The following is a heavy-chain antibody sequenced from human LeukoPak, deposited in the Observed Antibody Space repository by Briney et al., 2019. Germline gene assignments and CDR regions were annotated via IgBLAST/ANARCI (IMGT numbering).Heavy chain of an antibody. CDR1: GFSVSAKY. CDR2: IWSGSNT. Sequence: GGSLRLSCAASGFSVSAKYMSWVRQAPGKGLEWVSPIWSGSNTYYADSVKGRFTISRDNSKNTVYLQMNSLRAEDTAVYYCASATYCAGDCYAFFDDWGQGTLVTVSS. V-gene: IGHV3-66*02. J-gene: IGHJ4*02. D-gene: IGHD2-21*02. CDR3: ASATYCAGDCYAFFDD.